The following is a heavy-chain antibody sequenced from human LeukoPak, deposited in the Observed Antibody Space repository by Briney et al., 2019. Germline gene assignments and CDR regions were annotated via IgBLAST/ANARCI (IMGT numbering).Heavy chain of an antibody. Sequence: GGSLRLSCVDSGFSVGPYYLSWVRQAPGKGLEWVSYISSSSSTIYYADSVKGRFTISRDNAKNSLYLQMNSLRAEDTAVYYCARADRILWFGESIDYWGQGTLVTVSS. D-gene: IGHD3-10*01. CDR2: ISSSSSTI. V-gene: IGHV3-48*01. CDR3: ARADRILWFGESIDY. J-gene: IGHJ4*02. CDR1: GFSVGPYY.